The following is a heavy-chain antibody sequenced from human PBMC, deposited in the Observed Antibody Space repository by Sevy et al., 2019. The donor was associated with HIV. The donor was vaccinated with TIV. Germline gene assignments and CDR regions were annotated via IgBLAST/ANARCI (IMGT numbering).Heavy chain of an antibody. V-gene: IGHV3-33*01. CDR3: ARDYHYDSSGYYSGFDY. J-gene: IGHJ4*02. CDR1: GFTFNNYG. CDR2: IWNDGSKK. Sequence: GGSLRLSCAASGFTFNNYGMHWVRQAPGKALEWVAVIWNDGSKKYYADSVKGRFTISRDNSKKTLYLQMDSLRAEDTAVYYCARDYHYDSSGYYSGFDYGGQGTLVTVSS. D-gene: IGHD3-22*01.